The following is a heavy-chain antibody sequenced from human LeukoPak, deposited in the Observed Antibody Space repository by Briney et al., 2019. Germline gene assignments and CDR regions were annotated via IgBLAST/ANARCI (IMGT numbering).Heavy chain of an antibody. Sequence: ASVKVSCKASGYTFTSYAMNWVRQAPGQGLEWMGWINTNTGNPTYAQGFTGRFVFSLDTSVSTAYLQISSLKAEDTAVYYCARDGIVGATNEFDYWGQGTLVTVSS. CDR3: ARDGIVGATNEFDY. CDR2: INTNTGNP. D-gene: IGHD1-26*01. CDR1: GYTFTSYA. V-gene: IGHV7-4-1*02. J-gene: IGHJ4*02.